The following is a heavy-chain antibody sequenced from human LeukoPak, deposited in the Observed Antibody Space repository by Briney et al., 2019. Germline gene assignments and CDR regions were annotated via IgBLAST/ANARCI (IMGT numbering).Heavy chain of an antibody. Sequence: PGGSLRLSCAASGFTASSNYMSWVRQAPGKGLEWVSVIYSGGSTYYADSVKGRFTISRDNSKNTLYLQMNSLRAEDTAVYYCARISSTVMYYYGMDVWGKGTTVTVSS. J-gene: IGHJ6*04. CDR2: IYSGGST. CDR1: GFTASSNY. CDR3: ARISSTVMYYYGMDV. D-gene: IGHD4-17*01. V-gene: IGHV3-53*01.